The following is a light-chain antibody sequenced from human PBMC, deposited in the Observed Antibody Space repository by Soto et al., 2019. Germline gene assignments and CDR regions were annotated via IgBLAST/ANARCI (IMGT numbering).Light chain of an antibody. J-gene: IGLJ3*02. CDR1: SSNIGSGYD. CDR2: GDS. CDR3: HSYDSSLSGSV. V-gene: IGLV1-40*01. Sequence: QSVLTQPPSVSGAPGQRVTISCTGSSSNIGSGYDVHWYKQLPGTAPKLLIYGDSTRPSGVPDRFSGSKSGTSASLAITGLQAEDEADYYCHSYDSSLSGSVFGGGTKLSVL.